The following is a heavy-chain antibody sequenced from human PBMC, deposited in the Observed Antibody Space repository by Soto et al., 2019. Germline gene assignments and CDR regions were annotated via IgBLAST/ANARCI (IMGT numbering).Heavy chain of an antibody. Sequence: ASVKVSCKASGYTFTSYAMHWVRQAPGQRLEWMGWINAGNGNTKYSQKFQGRVTITRDTSASTAYMELSSLRSEDTAVYYCAREGYCSSTSCSVLFDYWGQGTLVTVSS. CDR1: GYTFTSYA. CDR3: AREGYCSSTSCSVLFDY. CDR2: INAGNGNT. V-gene: IGHV1-3*01. J-gene: IGHJ4*02. D-gene: IGHD2-2*01.